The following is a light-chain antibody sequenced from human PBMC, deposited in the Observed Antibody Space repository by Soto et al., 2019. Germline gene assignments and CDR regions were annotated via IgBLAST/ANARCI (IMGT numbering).Light chain of an antibody. Sequence: DIQMTQSPSSVSASVGDKVTISCRASEDVKSRLAWYQQTPGKAPNLLIFHASSLQSGVPSRFSGSGSGIDFTLTISSLEPEDFATYYCQQSDYFPVTFGGGTKVE. J-gene: IGKJ4*01. CDR1: EDVKSR. V-gene: IGKV1-12*01. CDR3: QQSDYFPVT. CDR2: HAS.